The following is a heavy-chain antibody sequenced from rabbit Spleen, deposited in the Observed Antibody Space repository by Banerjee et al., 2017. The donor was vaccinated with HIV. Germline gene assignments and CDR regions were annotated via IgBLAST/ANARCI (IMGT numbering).Heavy chain of an antibody. J-gene: IGHJ6*01. CDR2: IYTGSSGST. CDR3: GRGGVNDYFMGL. CDR1: GFTLNNYW. Sequence: QSLEESGGGLVKPEGSLTLTCTASGFTLNNYWMCWVRQAPGKGLEWIACIYTGSSGSTYYASWAKGRFPISKTSSPTMTLQMTSLTVADTATYFCGRGGVNDYFMGLWGPGTLVTVS. D-gene: IGHD1-1*01. V-gene: IGHV1S40*01.